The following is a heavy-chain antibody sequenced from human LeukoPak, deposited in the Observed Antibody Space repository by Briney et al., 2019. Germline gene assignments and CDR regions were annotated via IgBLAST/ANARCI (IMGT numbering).Heavy chain of an antibody. CDR3: ARYHGGYFAY. CDR2: IKQDGSEK. J-gene: IGHJ4*02. V-gene: IGHV3-7*01. Sequence: GGSLRLSCAASGFTFSVFWMSWVRQAPGKGLEWVANIKQDGSEKYYVDSVKGRFTISRDNDNNSMYLQINSLRAEGTAVYYCARYHGGYFAYWGQGTLVTVSS. CDR1: GFTFSVFW. D-gene: IGHD2-15*01.